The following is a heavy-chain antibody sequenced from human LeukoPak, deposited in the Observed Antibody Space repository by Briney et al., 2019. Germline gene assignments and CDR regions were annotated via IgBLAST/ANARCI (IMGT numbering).Heavy chain of an antibody. CDR3: ARGGLGYCSSTSCQPLDY. J-gene: IGHJ4*02. D-gene: IGHD2-2*01. CDR1: GFTFSSYS. Sequence: PGGSLRLSCAASGFTFSSYSMNWVRQAPGKGLEWVSSISSSSSYIYYADSVKGRFTISRDNAKNSLYLQMNSLRAEDTAVYYCARGGLGYCSSTSCQPLDYWGQGTLVTVSS. CDR2: ISSSSSYI. V-gene: IGHV3-21*01.